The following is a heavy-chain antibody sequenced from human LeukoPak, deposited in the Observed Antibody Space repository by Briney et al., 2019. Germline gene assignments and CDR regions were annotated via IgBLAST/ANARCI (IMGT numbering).Heavy chain of an antibody. CDR1: GGSISSYY. Sequence: PSETLSLTCTVSGGSISSYYWSWIRQPAGKGLEWIGEINHSGSTNYNPSLKSRVTISVDTSKNQFSLKLSSVTAADTAVYYCARGPFTLVRGADNWFDPWGQGTLVTVSS. V-gene: IGHV4-59*12. J-gene: IGHJ5*02. CDR3: ARGPFTLVRGADNWFDP. D-gene: IGHD3-10*01. CDR2: INHSGST.